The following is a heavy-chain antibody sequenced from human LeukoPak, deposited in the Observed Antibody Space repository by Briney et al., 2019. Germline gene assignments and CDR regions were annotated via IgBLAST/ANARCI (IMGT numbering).Heavy chain of an antibody. Sequence: SETLSLTCTVSGGSISRYYWSWIRQPPGKGLEWIGYIYYSGSTNYNPSLKSRVTISVDTSKNQFSLKLSSVTAADTAVYYCGRDALVGYFSHYYMDVWGKGTTVTVSS. CDR2: IYYSGST. CDR1: GGSISRYY. CDR3: GRDALVGYFSHYYMDV. V-gene: IGHV4-59*01. J-gene: IGHJ6*03.